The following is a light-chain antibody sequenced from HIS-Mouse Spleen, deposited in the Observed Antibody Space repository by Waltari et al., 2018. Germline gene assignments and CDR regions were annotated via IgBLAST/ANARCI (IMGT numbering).Light chain of an antibody. J-gene: IGLJ2*01. CDR3: SSYTSSSTLDVV. CDR2: DVS. CDR1: SSYVGGYTL. V-gene: IGLV2-14*03. Sequence: QSALTQPAPVSGSPGQSLTISCTGTSSYVGGYTLVPWHQQHPGKAPKLMIYDVSNRPSGVSNRFSGSKSGNTASLTISGLQAEDEADYYCSSYTSSSTLDVVFGGGTKLTVL.